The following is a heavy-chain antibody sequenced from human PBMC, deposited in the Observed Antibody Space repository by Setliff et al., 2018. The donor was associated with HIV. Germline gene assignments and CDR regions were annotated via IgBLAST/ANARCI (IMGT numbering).Heavy chain of an antibody. V-gene: IGHV4-4*09. CDR3: ARLSGAYYYFDY. CDR2: IYTSGST. J-gene: IGHJ4*02. D-gene: IGHD2-15*01. Sequence: GLEWIGYIYTSGSTNYNPSLKSRVTISLDTSKNQFSLKLTSVTAADTAVYYCARLSGAYYYFDYWGQGTLVT.